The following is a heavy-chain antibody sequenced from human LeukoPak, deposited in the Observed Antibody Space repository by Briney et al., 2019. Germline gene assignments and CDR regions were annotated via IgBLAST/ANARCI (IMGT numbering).Heavy chain of an antibody. CDR2: VYTFGIT. Sequence: XETLSLTCTVSGGSISSHYWSWIRQPAGKGLEWIGHVYTFGITNYNPSLKSRVTISVDTSKNQFSLKLSSVTAADTALYFCARGPYSYDSSGAFDIWGQGTMVTVSS. J-gene: IGHJ3*02. CDR3: ARGPYSYDSSGAFDI. CDR1: GGSISSHY. V-gene: IGHV4-4*07. D-gene: IGHD3-22*01.